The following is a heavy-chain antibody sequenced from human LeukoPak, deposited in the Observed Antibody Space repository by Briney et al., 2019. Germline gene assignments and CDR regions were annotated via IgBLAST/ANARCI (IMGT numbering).Heavy chain of an antibody. CDR2: IYSGGDT. CDR3: ARDPYYYGSGSYLI. J-gene: IGHJ3*02. V-gene: IGHV3-66*01. Sequence: PGRSLRLSCAASGFPFGSHAMKWVRQAPGKGLEWVSVIYSGGDTYYADSVKGRFTISRDKSKNTLYLQMNSLRAEDTAVYYCARDPYYYGSGSYLIWGQGTMVTVSS. D-gene: IGHD3-10*01. CDR1: GFPFGSHA.